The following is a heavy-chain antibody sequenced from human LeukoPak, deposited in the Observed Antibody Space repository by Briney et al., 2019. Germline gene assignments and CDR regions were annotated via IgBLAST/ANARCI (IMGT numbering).Heavy chain of an antibody. V-gene: IGHV4-59*07. D-gene: IGHD3-10*01. CDR1: GDSITRYY. CDR2: IYDNGNT. Sequence: LATLSLTCTASGDSITRYYWNWVRQPPGQGLEWIGYIYDNGNTNYNPSLASRVAISVDTSNNRFSLRLPSVTAADTALYYCARVKGFYGSGSFDFWGQGILVTVSS. CDR3: ARVKGFYGSGSFDF. J-gene: IGHJ4*02.